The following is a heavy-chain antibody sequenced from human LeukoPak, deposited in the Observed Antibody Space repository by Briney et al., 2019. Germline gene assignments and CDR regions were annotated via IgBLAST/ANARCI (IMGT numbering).Heavy chain of an antibody. J-gene: IGHJ4*02. V-gene: IGHV4-61*02. D-gene: IGHD2-21*02. CDR3: ARGPRQGCDGDCQPFVY. CDR1: GGSISSSSYY. Sequence: SETLSLTCTVSGGSISSSSYYWSWIRQPAGKGLEWIGRIYTSGSTNYNPSLKSRVTISVDTSKNQFSLKLSSVTAADTAVYYCARGPRQGCDGDCQPFVYWGQGTLVPVSS. CDR2: IYTSGST.